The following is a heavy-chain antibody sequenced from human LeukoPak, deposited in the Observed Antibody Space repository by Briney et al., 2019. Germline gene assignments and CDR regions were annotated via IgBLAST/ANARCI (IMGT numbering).Heavy chain of an antibody. CDR2: ISYDGSNK. V-gene: IGHV3-30*18. J-gene: IGHJ4*02. CDR3: AKDRNGGNSGLDY. Sequence: GGSLRLCCAASGFTFSSYGMHWGGEAPGQGLHSVPLISYDGSNKYYADSVKGRFTISRDNSKNTLYLQMNSLRAEDTAVYYCAKDRNGGNSGLDYWGQGTLVTVSS. D-gene: IGHD4-23*01. CDR1: GFTFSSYG.